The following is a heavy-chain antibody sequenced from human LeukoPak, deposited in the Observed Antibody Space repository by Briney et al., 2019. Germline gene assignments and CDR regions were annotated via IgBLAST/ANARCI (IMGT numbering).Heavy chain of an antibody. D-gene: IGHD3-16*01. V-gene: IGHV3-30*02. Sequence: GESLKISCAASGFTFSRLGMQWVRQAPGKGLEWVAVTHNDGTQGQYADSVKGRFTISKDNSQNTLYLQMNNLRDDDTAVYYRAKEGDEFRGYLDVWGKGTTVTVSS. CDR2: THNDGTQG. J-gene: IGHJ6*03. CDR3: AKEGDEFRGYLDV. CDR1: GFTFSRLG.